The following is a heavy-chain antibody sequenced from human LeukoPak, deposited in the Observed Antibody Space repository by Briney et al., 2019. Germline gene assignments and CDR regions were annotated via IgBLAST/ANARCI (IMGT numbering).Heavy chain of an antibody. CDR3: AKEKGYRWLRLQYYFDY. CDR1: GFTFSSYA. V-gene: IGHV3-23*01. D-gene: IGHD5-12*01. J-gene: IGHJ4*02. CDR2: ISGSGGST. Sequence: PGGSLRLSCAASGFTFSSYAMSWVRQASGKGLEWVSAISGSGGSTYYADSVKGRFTISRDNSKNTLYLQMNSLRAEDTAVYYCAKEKGYRWLRLQYYFDYWGQGTLVTVSS.